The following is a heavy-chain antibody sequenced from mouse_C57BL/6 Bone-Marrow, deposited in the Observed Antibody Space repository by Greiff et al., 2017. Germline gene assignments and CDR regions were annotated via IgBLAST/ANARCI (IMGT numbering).Heavy chain of an antibody. J-gene: IGHJ2*01. CDR2: INYDGSST. D-gene: IGHD2-4*01. V-gene: IGHV5-16*01. CDR1: GFTFTDYY. CDR3: ARGNYEYDEGFDD. Sequence: EVKLVESEGGLVQPGSSMKLSCTASGFTFTDYYMAWVRQVPEKGLEWVANINYDGSSTYYLDSLKSRFIFSLDNAKNILYLKMSSLKSEDTATYYSARGNYEYDEGFDDWGQGTTLTVSS.